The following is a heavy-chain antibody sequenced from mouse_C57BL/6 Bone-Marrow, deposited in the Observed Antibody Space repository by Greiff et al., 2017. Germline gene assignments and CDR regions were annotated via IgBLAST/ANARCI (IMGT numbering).Heavy chain of an antibody. CDR1: GYTFTDYY. V-gene: IGHV1-26*01. Sequence: VQLQQPGPELVKPGASVKLSCKASGYTFTDYYMNWVKQSHGQSLEWIGDINPNNGGTSYNQKFKGKATLTVDKSSSTAYMELRSLASEDSAVYYCVSYLHYWCQGTSVTVSS. J-gene: IGHJ4*01. D-gene: IGHD5-5*01. CDR3: VSYLHY. CDR2: INPNNGGT.